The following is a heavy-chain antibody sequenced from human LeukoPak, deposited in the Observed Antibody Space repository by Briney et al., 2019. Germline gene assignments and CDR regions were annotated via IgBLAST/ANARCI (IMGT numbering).Heavy chain of an antibody. CDR3: AADDLTRAY. J-gene: IGHJ4*02. V-gene: IGHV1-58*02. CDR2: IVVGSGNA. Sequence: GASLKVSCKASGFTFTNSAIQWVRQARGQRLEWQGWIVVGSGNANYAQKFQDRVIITRDMSTSTAYMEVSSLRSEDTAVYYCAADDLTRAYWGQGTLVTVSS. CDR1: GFTFTNSA.